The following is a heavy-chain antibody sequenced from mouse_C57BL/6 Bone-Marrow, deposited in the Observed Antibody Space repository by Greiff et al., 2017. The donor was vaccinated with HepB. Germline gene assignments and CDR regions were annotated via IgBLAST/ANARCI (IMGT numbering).Heavy chain of an antibody. J-gene: IGHJ3*01. V-gene: IGHV14-4*01. CDR2: IDPENGDT. Sequence: EVQLQQSGAELVRPGASVKLSCTASGFNIKDDYMHWVKQRPEQGLEWIGWIDPENGDTEYASKFQGKATITADTSSNTAYLQLSSLTSEDTAVYYCTTLDLLWLRRRGDWGQGTRVTVSA. CDR1: GFNIKDDY. CDR3: TTLDLLWLRRRGD. D-gene: IGHD2-2*01.